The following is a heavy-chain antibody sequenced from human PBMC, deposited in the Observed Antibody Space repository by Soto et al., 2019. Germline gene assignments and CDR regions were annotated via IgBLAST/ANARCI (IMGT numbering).Heavy chain of an antibody. CDR1: GGTFSSYA. D-gene: IGHD2-2*01. CDR3: ALRNCSSTSCYPAEYFQH. V-gene: IGHV1-69*01. CDR2: IIPIFGTA. J-gene: IGHJ1*01. Sequence: QVQLVQSGAEVKKPGSSVKVSCKASGGTFSSYAISWVRQAPGQGLEWMGGIIPIFGTANYAQKFQGRVTITADESTSTAYMELRSLRSEEPAVYYCALRNCSSTSCYPAEYFQHWGQGTLVTVSS.